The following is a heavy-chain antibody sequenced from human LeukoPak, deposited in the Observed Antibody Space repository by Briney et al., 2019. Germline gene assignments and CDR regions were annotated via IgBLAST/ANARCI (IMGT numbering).Heavy chain of an antibody. J-gene: IGHJ4*02. CDR1: GLTFSTYW. CDR3: ARVGAGYYYDSSALFDY. CDR2: INPAGDKD. Sequence: GGSLRLSCAASGLTFSTYWMNWVRQPPGKGLEWVANINPAGDKDTHVDSVTGRFTISRDNAKNSLYLQMNSLRAEDTAVYYCARVGAGYYYDSSALFDYWGQGTLVTVSS. V-gene: IGHV3-7*03. D-gene: IGHD3-22*01.